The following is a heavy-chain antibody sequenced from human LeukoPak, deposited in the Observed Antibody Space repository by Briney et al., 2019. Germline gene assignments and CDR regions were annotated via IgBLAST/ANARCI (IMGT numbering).Heavy chain of an antibody. V-gene: IGHV4-59*01. CDR2: IYYSGST. J-gene: IGHJ6*03. Sequence: PSETLSLTCTVSGGSISSYYWSWIRQPPGKGLEWTGYIYYSGSTNYNPSLKSRVTISVDTSKNQFSLKLSSVTTADTAVYYCARLSSPYYYYYMDVWGKGTTVTVSS. CDR1: GGSISSYY. CDR3: ARLSSPYYYYYMDV.